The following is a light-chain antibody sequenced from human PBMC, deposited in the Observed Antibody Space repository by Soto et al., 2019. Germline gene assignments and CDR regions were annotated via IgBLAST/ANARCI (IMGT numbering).Light chain of an antibody. J-gene: IGKJ2*01. V-gene: IGKV3-15*01. CDR3: QQYNNLAPYT. CDR1: QSVSSN. CDR2: GAS. Sequence: EIVMTQPRATLSVSPGERATLSCRASQSVSSNLAWYQQKPGQALRLLIYGASTRATGIPAGFSSSWSGTEFTLTIGSLQSVYFAAYYCQQYNNLAPYTFGQGTKLEIK.